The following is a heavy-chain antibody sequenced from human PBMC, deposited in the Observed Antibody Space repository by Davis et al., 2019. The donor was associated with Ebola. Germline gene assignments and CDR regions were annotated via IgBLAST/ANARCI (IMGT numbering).Heavy chain of an antibody. CDR2: IHHSGST. J-gene: IGHJ3*02. Sequence: MPSETLSLTCAVYGGSFSGYYWSWIRQPPGKGLEWIGEIHHSGSTNYNPSLKSRVTISVDTSKNQFSLKLSFVTAADTAVYYCARRDSSGWLSDAFDIWGQGTMVTVSS. D-gene: IGHD6-19*01. CDR1: GGSFSGYY. CDR3: ARRDSSGWLSDAFDI. V-gene: IGHV4-34*01.